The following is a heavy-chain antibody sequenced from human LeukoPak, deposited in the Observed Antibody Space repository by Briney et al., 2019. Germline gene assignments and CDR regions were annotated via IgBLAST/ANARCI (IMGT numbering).Heavy chain of an antibody. CDR1: GFTFSSYS. CDR3: ARYYYDSSGYYPNHFDY. J-gene: IGHJ4*02. Sequence: GGSLRLSCAASGFTFSSYSMNWVRQAPGKGLEWVSYISSSSSTIYYADSVKGRFTISRDNAKNSLYLQMNSLRAEDTAVYYCARYYYDSSGYYPNHFDYWGQGTLVTVSS. CDR2: ISSSSSTI. D-gene: IGHD3-22*01. V-gene: IGHV3-48*01.